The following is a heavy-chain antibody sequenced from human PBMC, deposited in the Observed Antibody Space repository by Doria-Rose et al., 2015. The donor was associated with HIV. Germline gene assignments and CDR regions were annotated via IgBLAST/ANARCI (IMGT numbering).Heavy chain of an antibody. J-gene: IGHJ4*02. Sequence: SGPALVKPTQTLTLTCSFSGFSLTTSGVCVSWIRQPPGKALEWLARVDWDDDKYYSTSLKTRLSISKDTSKNQVVLTMTNMDPDETATYYCARVGGDYDSSAYYDFWVQGTLVTVST. CDR1: GFSLTTSGVC. D-gene: IGHD3-22*01. V-gene: IGHV2-70*11. CDR3: ARVGGDYDSSAYYDF. CDR2: VDWDDDK.